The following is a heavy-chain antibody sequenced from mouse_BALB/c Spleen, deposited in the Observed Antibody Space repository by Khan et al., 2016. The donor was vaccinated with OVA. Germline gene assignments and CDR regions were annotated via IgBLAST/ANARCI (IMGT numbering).Heavy chain of an antibody. Sequence: EVQLVESGGGLVKLGGSLKLSCAASGFTFSSYYMSWVRQTPEKRLELVAAINSNGGSTYYPDTVKGRFTISRDNAKNTLYLQMSSLKSEDTALYYCARHRSMYYYGSSSYYFDYWGQGTTLTVSS. J-gene: IGHJ2*01. CDR2: INSNGGST. CDR3: ARHRSMYYYGSSSYYFDY. V-gene: IGHV5-6-2*01. CDR1: GFTFSSYY. D-gene: IGHD1-1*01.